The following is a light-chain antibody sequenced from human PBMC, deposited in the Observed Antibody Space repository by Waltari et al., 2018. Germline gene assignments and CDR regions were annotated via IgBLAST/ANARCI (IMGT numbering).Light chain of an antibody. CDR1: SSDVGGYNY. CDR3: SSYTASRHYV. Sequence: QSALTQPASVSGSPGQSIPISCTGTSSDVGGYNYFPWYQQYPGKAPQLVIYDVSTRPSGVSDRFSGSKSGNTASLIISGLQAEDEADYYCSSYTASRHYVFGAGTKVTVL. V-gene: IGLV2-14*03. J-gene: IGLJ1*01. CDR2: DVS.